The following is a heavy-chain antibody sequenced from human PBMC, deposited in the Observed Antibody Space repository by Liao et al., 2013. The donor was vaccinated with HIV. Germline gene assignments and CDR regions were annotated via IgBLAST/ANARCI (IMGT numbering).Heavy chain of an antibody. Sequence: QVQLQESGPGLVKPSETLSLTCTVSGGSISSYQWTWIRQPPGKGLEWIGHVYYSGSTNYNSSLKSRVTISVDTSKSQFSLKVTYVTAADTAVYYCARGLGYYDSSDYYYDAFDIWGQGTVVTVSS. CDR1: GGSISSYQ. CDR2: VYYSGST. D-gene: IGHD3-22*01. V-gene: IGHV4-59*01. CDR3: ARGLGYYDSSDYYYDAFDI. J-gene: IGHJ3*02.